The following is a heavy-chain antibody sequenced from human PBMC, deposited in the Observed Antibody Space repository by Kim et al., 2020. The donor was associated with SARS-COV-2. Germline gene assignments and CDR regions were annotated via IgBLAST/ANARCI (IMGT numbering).Heavy chain of an antibody. J-gene: IGHJ3*01. CDR3: ARNFGSATMIGDV. Sequence: GGSLRLSCTASGFTFSPFTMHWVRQAPGKGLEWVAVIRSDGSKRYYAESVKDRFTISRDNSKNTLYLQMNSLRAEDTALYYCARNFGSATMIGDVWGLGTMVTVSS. CDR2: IRSDGSKR. CDR1: GFTFSPFT. V-gene: IGHV3-33*01. D-gene: IGHD3-10*01.